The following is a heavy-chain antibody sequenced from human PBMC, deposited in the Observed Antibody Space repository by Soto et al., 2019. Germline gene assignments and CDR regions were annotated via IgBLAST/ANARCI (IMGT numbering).Heavy chain of an antibody. D-gene: IGHD3-22*01. V-gene: IGHV4-34*01. CDR1: GWSVSGYY. CDR2: INHSGST. Sequence: SETLILTCAVYGWSVSGYYMSWIRQPPGTGLEWIGEINHSGSTNYKPSLKSRVTISVDTSKNQLSLKLTSVTAADTAIYCCARATMIGLLSSWGQGTLVTVS. J-gene: IGHJ5*02. CDR3: ARATMIGLLSS.